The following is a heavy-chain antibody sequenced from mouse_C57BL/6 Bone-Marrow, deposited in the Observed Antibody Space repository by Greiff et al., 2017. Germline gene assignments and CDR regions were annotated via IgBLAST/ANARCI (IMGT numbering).Heavy chain of an antibody. J-gene: IGHJ2*01. V-gene: IGHV1-81*01. CDR2: IYTRSGNT. Sequence: VQLQQSGAELARPGASVKLSCTASGYTFTSYGISWVKQRTGQGLEWIGEIYTRSGNTYYNEKVKGKATLTANKSSGTACMELRSLTSEDSAVYFCAGGGSSSHFDYWGQGTTLTVSS. CDR1: GYTFTSYG. CDR3: AGGGSSSHFDY. D-gene: IGHD1-1*01.